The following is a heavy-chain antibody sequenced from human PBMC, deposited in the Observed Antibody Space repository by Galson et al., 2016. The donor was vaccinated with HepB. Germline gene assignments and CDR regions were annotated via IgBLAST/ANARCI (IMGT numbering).Heavy chain of an antibody. J-gene: IGHJ4*01. D-gene: IGHD1-7*01. V-gene: IGHV3-7*03. CDR1: GFRLSGYW. CDR3: GRDTGNYYVDK. Sequence: SLRLSCAASGFRLSGYWMTWVRQAPGKGLEWVANIKEDGSLLAYVDSVKGRFTISRDNAKKSLYLQMNDLRAEDTALYYCGRDTGNYYVDKWGHGILVTVSS. CDR2: IKEDGSLL.